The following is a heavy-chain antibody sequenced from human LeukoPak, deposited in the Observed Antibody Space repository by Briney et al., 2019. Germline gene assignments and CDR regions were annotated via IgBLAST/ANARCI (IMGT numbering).Heavy chain of an antibody. J-gene: IGHJ4*02. Sequence: SETLSLTCTVSGGSISTYYWSWIRQPPGKGLEWVGYIHSSGTNNYNPSLKNRVTISLDTSKNQFYLNLSSVTAADTAVYYCARMGGYSGYATHWGQGTLVTVSS. CDR3: ARMGGYSGYATH. V-gene: IGHV4-59*08. CDR1: GGSISTYY. D-gene: IGHD5-12*01. CDR2: IHSSGTN.